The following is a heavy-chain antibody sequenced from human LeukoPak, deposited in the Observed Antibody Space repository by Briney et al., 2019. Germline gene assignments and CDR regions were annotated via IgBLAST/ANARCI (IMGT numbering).Heavy chain of an antibody. Sequence: SVKVSCKASGGTFSSYAISWVRQAPGQGLEWMGRIIPIFGTANYAQKFQGRVTITTDESTSTAYMELSSLRSEDTAVYYCARGGYYDSSGYLDYWGQGTQVTVSS. J-gene: IGHJ4*02. CDR2: IIPIFGTA. V-gene: IGHV1-69*05. CDR1: GGTFSSYA. CDR3: ARGGYYDSSGYLDY. D-gene: IGHD3-22*01.